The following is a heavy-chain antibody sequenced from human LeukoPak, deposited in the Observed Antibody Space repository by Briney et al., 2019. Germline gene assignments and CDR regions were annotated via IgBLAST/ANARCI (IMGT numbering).Heavy chain of an antibody. CDR1: GFTFKTCA. CDR3: AKRDDYGDYVGFGY. J-gene: IGHJ4*02. V-gene: IGHV3-23*01. Sequence: GGSLRLSCAASGFTFKTCAMNWVRQAPGKGLEWVSAISGSGGSTYYADSVKGRFTISRDNSKNTLYLQMNSLRAEDTAVYYCAKRDDYGDYVGFGYWGQGTLVTVSS. D-gene: IGHD4-17*01. CDR2: ISGSGGST.